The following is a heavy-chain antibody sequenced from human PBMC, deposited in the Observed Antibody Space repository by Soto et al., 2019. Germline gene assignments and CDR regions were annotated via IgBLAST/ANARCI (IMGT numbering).Heavy chain of an antibody. V-gene: IGHV4-34*01. J-gene: IGHJ4*02. CDR3: ARPSEGSSSSIDY. D-gene: IGHD6-6*01. CDR1: GGSFSGYY. Sequence: QVQLQQWGAGLLKPSETLSLTCAVYGGSFSGYYWSWIRQPPGKGLEWIGEINHSGSTNYTPSLKSRVTISVDTSKNQFSLKLSSVTAADTAVYYCARPSEGSSSSIDYGGQGTLVTVSS. CDR2: INHSGST.